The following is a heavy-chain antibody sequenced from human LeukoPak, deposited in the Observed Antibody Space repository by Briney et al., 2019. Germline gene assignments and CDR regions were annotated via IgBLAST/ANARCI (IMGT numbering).Heavy chain of an antibody. CDR3: ARGNTDILTGYGNFDY. Sequence: PSETLSLTCTVSGGSISSGGYYWSWIRQHPGKGLEWIGYFYYSGSTYYNPSLKSRVTISVDTSKNQFSLKLSSVTAADTAVYYCARGNTDILTGYGNFDYWGQGTLVTVSS. J-gene: IGHJ4*02. CDR1: GGSISSGGYY. D-gene: IGHD3-9*01. V-gene: IGHV4-31*03. CDR2: FYYSGST.